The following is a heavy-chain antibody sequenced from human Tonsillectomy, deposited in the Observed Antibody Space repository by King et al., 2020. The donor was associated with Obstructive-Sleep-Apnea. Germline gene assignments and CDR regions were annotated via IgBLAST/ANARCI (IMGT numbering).Heavy chain of an antibody. Sequence: VQLQQWGTGLLKPSETLSLTCAVYGESFSGYYWSWIRQPPGKGLEWIGEINHGGGTNYDSSLKSRVTISIDTSNNQFSLRLRSVTAADTAVYYCARGRGAQFDPWGQGNMVTVSS. CDR2: INHGGGT. CDR1: GESFSGYY. J-gene: IGHJ5*02. V-gene: IGHV4-34*01. CDR3: ARGRGAQFDP. D-gene: IGHD3-10*01.